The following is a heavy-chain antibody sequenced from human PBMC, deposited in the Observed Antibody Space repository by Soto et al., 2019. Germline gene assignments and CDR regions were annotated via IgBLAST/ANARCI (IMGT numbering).Heavy chain of an antibody. V-gene: IGHV3-23*01. D-gene: IGHD6-19*01. Sequence: EVQLLESGGGLVQPGGSLRLSCAASGFTFSSYAMSWVRQAPGKGLEWVSAISGSGGSTYYADSVKGRFTISRDNSKNSLYLQMNSLRAEDTAVYYCAKGLATQPYYYYYMDVWGKGTTVTVSS. J-gene: IGHJ6*03. CDR2: ISGSGGST. CDR1: GFTFSSYA. CDR3: AKGLATQPYYYYYMDV.